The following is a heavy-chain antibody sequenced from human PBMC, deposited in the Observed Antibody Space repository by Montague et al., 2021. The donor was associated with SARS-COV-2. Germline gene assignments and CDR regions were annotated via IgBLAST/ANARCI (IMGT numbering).Heavy chain of an antibody. Sequence: TLSLTCTVSIGSISSGSYYWSWIRQPAGKGLEWIGRIYTSGSTNYXPSLKSRVTISVDTSKNQFSLKLSSMTAADTAVYYCARDGYSSGWNGLHWFDPWGQGTLVTVSS. J-gene: IGHJ5*02. V-gene: IGHV4-61*02. CDR3: ARDGYSSGWNGLHWFDP. CDR1: IGSISSGSYY. CDR2: IYTSGST. D-gene: IGHD6-25*01.